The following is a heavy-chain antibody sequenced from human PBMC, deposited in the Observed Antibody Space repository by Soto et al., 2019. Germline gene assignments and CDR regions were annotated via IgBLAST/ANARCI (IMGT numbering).Heavy chain of an antibody. D-gene: IGHD6-25*01. CDR3: ATSSGLFYSYFDY. CDR1: NESLSGFY. CDR2: INHSGST. V-gene: IGHV4-34*01. J-gene: IGHJ4*02. Sequence: SETLSLTCAVYNESLSGFYWSWIRQAPGKGLEWIGEINHSGSTHYNPSLKSRVSISADTSKMQFSLTLASVTAADAAVYYCATSSGLFYSYFDYWGQETLPTASS.